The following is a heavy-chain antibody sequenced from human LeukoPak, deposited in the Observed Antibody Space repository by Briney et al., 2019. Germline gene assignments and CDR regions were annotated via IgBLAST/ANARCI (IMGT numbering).Heavy chain of an antibody. CDR2: IIPIFGIA. V-gene: IGHV1-69*04. D-gene: IGHD4/OR15-4a*01. CDR1: GGTFSSYA. Sequence: GASVKVSCKASGGTFSSYAISWVRQAPGQGLEWMGRIIPIFGIANYAQKFQGRVTVTADKSTNTAYMELRSLRSDDTAVYYCARRKYGAHYNGMDVWGQGTTVTVSS. J-gene: IGHJ6*02. CDR3: ARRKYGAHYNGMDV.